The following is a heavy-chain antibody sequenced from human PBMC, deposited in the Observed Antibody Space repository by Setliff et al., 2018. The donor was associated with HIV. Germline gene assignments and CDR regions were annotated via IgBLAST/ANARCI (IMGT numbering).Heavy chain of an antibody. D-gene: IGHD2-15*01. CDR1: GGSISDNNW. Sequence: PSETLSLTCAVSGGSISDNNWRSWVRQPPGKELEWIGEIFHSGSTNYNPSLKSRVTILVDKSKNQLSLRLSSVTAADTAVYYCARLGSHCKNAFCPPYWGQGTLVTVSS. J-gene: IGHJ4*02. V-gene: IGHV4-4*02. CDR2: IFHSGST. CDR3: ARLGSHCKNAFCPPY.